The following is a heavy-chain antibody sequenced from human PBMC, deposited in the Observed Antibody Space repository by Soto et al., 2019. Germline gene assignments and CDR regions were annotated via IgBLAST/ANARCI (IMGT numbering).Heavy chain of an antibody. V-gene: IGHV3-33*01. Sequence: GGSLRLSCAASGFTFSSYGMHWVRQAPGKGLEWVAVIWYDGSNKYYADSVKGRFTISRDNSKNTLYLQMNSLRAEDTAVYYCARQNYDMWTGYYYRLGPDFDYWGQGTLVTVSS. CDR1: GFTFSSYG. J-gene: IGHJ4*02. D-gene: IGHD3-9*01. CDR2: IWYDGSNK. CDR3: ARQNYDMWTGYYYRLGPDFDY.